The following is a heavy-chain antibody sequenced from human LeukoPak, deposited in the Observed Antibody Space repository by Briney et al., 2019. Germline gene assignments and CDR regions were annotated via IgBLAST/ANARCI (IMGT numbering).Heavy chain of an antibody. CDR3: ARTPDYYDSSGPPDY. D-gene: IGHD3-22*01. CDR1: GGTFSSYA. J-gene: IGHJ4*02. V-gene: IGHV1-69*05. Sequence: SVKVSCKASGGTFSSYAISWVRQAPGQGLEWMGGIIPIFGTANYAQKFQGRVTITTDESTSTAYMELRSLRSDDTAVYYCARTPDYYDSSGPPDYWGQGTLVTVSS. CDR2: IIPIFGTA.